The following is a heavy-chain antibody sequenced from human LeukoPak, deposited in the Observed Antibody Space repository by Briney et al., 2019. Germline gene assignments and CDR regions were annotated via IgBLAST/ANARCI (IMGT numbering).Heavy chain of an antibody. D-gene: IGHD1-20*01. Sequence: SETLSLTCTVSGGSISSSSYYWGWIRQPPGKGLEWIGSIYYSGSTYYNPSLKSRVTISVDTSKNQFSLKLSSVTAADTAVYYCARGPRYTQYYFDYWGQGTLVTVSS. CDR1: GGSISSSSYY. CDR3: ARGPRYTQYYFDY. J-gene: IGHJ4*02. CDR2: IYYSGST. V-gene: IGHV4-39*07.